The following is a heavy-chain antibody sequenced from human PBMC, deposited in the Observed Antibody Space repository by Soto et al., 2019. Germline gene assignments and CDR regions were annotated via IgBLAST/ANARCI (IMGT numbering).Heavy chain of an antibody. CDR2: ISGSGVIK. Sequence: GGSLSLSCAASGFTFSTYAMAWVSQAPGKGREWVSTISGSGVIKYYADSVQGRFTISRDNSNNTLSVQMNSLRVEDTAIYYCAKDLTSMVRVVLPSPWGQGILVTVSS. CDR1: GFTFSTYA. D-gene: IGHD3-10*01. J-gene: IGHJ5*02. CDR3: AKDLTSMVRVVLPSP. V-gene: IGHV3-23*01.